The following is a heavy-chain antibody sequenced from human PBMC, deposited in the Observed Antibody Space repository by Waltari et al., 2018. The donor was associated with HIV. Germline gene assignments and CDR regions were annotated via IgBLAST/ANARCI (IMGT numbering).Heavy chain of an antibody. CDR3: AADPALAGAKS. J-gene: IGHJ4*02. V-gene: IGHV1-58*01. Sequence: QLQLVQSGPEVKKPGTSVKVSCKASAFTFASSAVQWVRQVRGQRLEWIGCIVVGRGTTNYAQTFQDRVTITRDMSTSTAYLELSSLRSEDTAVYYCAADPALAGAKSWGQGTLVTVSS. D-gene: IGHD1-26*01. CDR1: AFTFASSA. CDR2: IVVGRGTT.